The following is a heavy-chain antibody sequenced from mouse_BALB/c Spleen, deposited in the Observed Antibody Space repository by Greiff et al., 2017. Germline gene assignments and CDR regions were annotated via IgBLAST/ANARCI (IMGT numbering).Heavy chain of an antibody. CDR1: GFTFSSYA. J-gene: IGHJ4*01. CDR3: ARGYYGSPSPYAMDY. CDR2: ISSGGSYT. D-gene: IGHD1-1*01. Sequence: EVQVVESGGGLVKPGGSLKLSCAASGFTFSSYAMSWVRQSPEKRLEWVAEISSGGSYTYYPDTVTGRFTISRDNAKNTLYLEMSSLRSEDTAMYYCARGYYGSPSPYAMDYWGQGTSVTVSS. V-gene: IGHV5-9-4*01.